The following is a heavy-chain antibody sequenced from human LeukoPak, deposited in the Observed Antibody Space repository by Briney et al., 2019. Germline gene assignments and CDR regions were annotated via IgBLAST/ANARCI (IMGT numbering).Heavy chain of an antibody. CDR1: GYSFTTYW. J-gene: IGHJ3*02. V-gene: IGHV5-51*01. D-gene: IGHD3-22*01. CDR3: ASTYYYDSSGYTRDAFDI. CDR2: IYPGDSDT. Sequence: GESLKISCKGSGYSFTTYWIGWVRQMPGKGLEWMGIIYPGDSDTRYSPSFQGQVTISAAKSISTAYLQRSSPKASDTAMYYCASTYYYDSSGYTRDAFDIWGQGTMVTVSS.